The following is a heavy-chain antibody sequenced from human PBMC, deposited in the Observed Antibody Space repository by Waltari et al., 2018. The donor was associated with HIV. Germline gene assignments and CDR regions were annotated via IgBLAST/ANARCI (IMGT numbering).Heavy chain of an antibody. D-gene: IGHD3-22*01. CDR2: VSGSGAKS. CDR3: AKAYYENTAYYYDF. CDR1: GFPYVAYA. J-gene: IGHJ4*02. Sequence: EVQLLESGGGLVQPGGSRILSCAASGFPYVAYAITWVRQSPERGLEWVAAVSGSGAKSFYADSVKGRFTISRDNSKNTVFLQMNSLRAADTAIYYCAKAYYENTAYYYDFWGRGTRVTVSS. V-gene: IGHV3-23*01.